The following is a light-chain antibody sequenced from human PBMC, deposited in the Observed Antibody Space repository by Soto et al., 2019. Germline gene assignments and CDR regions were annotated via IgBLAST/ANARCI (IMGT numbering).Light chain of an antibody. CDR2: DVS. Sequence: QSVLTQPASVSGSPGQSITISCTGTISDVGGYKYVSWYQQHPGKAPKLMIYDVSRRPSGVSNRFSGSKSGNTASLTISGLQAEDEAYYYCSSFTSSSTLLFGGGTKLTVL. V-gene: IGLV2-14*03. J-gene: IGLJ3*02. CDR3: SSFTSSSTLL. CDR1: ISDVGGYKY.